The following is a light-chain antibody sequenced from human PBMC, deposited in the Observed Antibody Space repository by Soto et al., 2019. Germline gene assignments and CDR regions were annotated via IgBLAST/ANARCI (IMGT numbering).Light chain of an antibody. CDR3: SSYTSSSTRV. J-gene: IGLJ1*01. CDR1: SSDVGGYNY. CDR2: EVS. V-gene: IGLV2-14*01. Sequence: QLVLTQPASVSGSPGQSITISCTGTSSDVGGYNYVSWYQQHPGKAPKLMIYEVSNRPSGVSNRFSGSKSGNTASLTISGLQAEDEADYYCSSYTSSSTRVFGTGTKLTV.